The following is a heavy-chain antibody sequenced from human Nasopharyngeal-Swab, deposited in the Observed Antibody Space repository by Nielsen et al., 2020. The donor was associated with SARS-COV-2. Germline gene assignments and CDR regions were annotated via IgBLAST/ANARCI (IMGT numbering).Heavy chain of an antibody. J-gene: IGHJ4*02. V-gene: IGHV5-51*01. D-gene: IGHD3-9*01. CDR3: ARHAEAGSTTIPFDY. CDR2: IYPGDFDT. CDR1: GYSFTSHW. Sequence: GGSLRLSCKASGYSFTSHWIAWVRQMPGKGLEWMGIIYPGDFDTKYSPSFQGQVIISADILINTAYLQWGSLKASDNAFYYCARHAEAGSTTIPFDYWGQGTLVAVSS.